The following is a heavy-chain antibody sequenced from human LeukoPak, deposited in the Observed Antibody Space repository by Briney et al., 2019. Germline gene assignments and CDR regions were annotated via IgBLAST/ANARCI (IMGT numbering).Heavy chain of an antibody. V-gene: IGHV3-23*01. D-gene: IGHD2-15*01. CDR2: ISGSGGST. Sequence: GGSLRLSCAASGFTFSSYAMSWVRQAPGKGLEWVSAISGSGGSTYYADSVKGRFTISRDNAKNTLYLQMNSLRAEDTAVYYCARDLLGYCSGGSCFAPDYYYYGMDVWGQGTTVTVSS. CDR1: GFTFSSYA. CDR3: ARDLLGYCSGGSCFAPDYYYYGMDV. J-gene: IGHJ6*02.